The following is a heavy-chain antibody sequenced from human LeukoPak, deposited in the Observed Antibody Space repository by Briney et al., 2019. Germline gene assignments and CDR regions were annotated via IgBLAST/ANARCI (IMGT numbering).Heavy chain of an antibody. J-gene: IGHJ4*02. V-gene: IGHV3-48*03. CDR3: ARVELGLYFDY. Sequence: QPGGSLTLSCAASGFTFSCYEMKWVRQAPGKGLEWVSYISSSGSTIYYAASGKGRFTISRDNAKNSLYLQMNGRGAEDTAVYYCARVELGLYFDYWGQGTLVTVSS. CDR2: ISSSGSTI. D-gene: IGHD3-10*01. CDR1: GFTFSCYE.